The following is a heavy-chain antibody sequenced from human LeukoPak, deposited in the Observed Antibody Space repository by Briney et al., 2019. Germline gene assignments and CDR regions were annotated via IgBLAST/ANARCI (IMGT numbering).Heavy chain of an antibody. J-gene: IGHJ4*02. CDR3: ARQPRHGSGFIES. CDR2: INHSGST. CDR1: GGSFSGFY. V-gene: IGHV4-34*01. Sequence: SETLSLTCAVYGGSFSGFYWSWIRQPPGKGLEWIGEINHSGSTNYNPSLKSRLTISLDTSKNQLSLNLSSVTAADTAVYYCARQPRHGSGFIESWGQGTLVTVSS. D-gene: IGHD6-19*01.